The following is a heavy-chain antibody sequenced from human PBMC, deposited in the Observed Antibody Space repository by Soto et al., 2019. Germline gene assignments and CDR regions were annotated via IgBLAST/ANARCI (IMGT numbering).Heavy chain of an antibody. Sequence: GGYLRLSCAASGFTFSSYAMHWVRQAPGKGLEWVAVISYDGSNKYYADSVKGRFTISRDNSKNTLYLQMNSLRAEDTAVYYCARDPYSSSVGYFDYWGQGTLVIVSS. V-gene: IGHV3-30-3*01. CDR3: ARDPYSSSVGYFDY. CDR2: ISYDGSNK. CDR1: GFTFSSYA. D-gene: IGHD6-6*01. J-gene: IGHJ4*02.